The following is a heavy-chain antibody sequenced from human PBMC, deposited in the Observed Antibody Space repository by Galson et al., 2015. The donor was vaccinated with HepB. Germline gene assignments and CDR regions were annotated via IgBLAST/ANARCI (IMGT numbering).Heavy chain of an antibody. J-gene: IGHJ6*02. CDR2: TYYRSKWYN. V-gene: IGHV6-1*01. D-gene: IGHD3-10*01. Sequence: CAISGDSVSSHSAAWNWIRQSPSRGLEWLGRTYYRSKWYNDYAVSVKSRITINPDTSKNQFSLQLNSVTPEDTAVYYCARVRITMVRGVHYYYYGMDVWGQGTTVTVSS. CDR1: GDSVSSHSAA. CDR3: ARVRITMVRGVHYYYYGMDV.